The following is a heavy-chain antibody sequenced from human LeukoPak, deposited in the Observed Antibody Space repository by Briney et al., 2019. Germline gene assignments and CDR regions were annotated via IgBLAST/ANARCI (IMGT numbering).Heavy chain of an antibody. CDR2: ISYDGNKK. CDR1: GLTFSNYA. J-gene: IGHJ4*02. CDR3: ARWKSLKGTFDY. V-gene: IGHV3-30*04. D-gene: IGHD1-7*01. Sequence: PGGSLRLSCAASGLTFSNYAMNWVRQAPGKGLEGVAVISYDGNKKYYADSVKGRFTISRDNSKNTLYLQMNSLRAEDTAVYYCARWKSLKGTFDYWGQGTLVTVSS.